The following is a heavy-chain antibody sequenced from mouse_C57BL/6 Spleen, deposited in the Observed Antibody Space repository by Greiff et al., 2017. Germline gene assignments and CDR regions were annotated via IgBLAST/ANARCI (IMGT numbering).Heavy chain of an antibody. Sequence: DVQLQESGTVLARPGASVKMSCKTSGYTFTSYWMHWVKQRPGQGLEWIGAIYPGNSDTSYNQKFKRKAKLTAVTSASTAYMELSSLTNEDSAVYYCSEGYDAWFAYWGQGTLVTVSA. CDR2: IYPGNSDT. V-gene: IGHV1-5*01. CDR1: GYTFTSYW. D-gene: IGHD2-2*01. J-gene: IGHJ3*01. CDR3: SEGYDAWFAY.